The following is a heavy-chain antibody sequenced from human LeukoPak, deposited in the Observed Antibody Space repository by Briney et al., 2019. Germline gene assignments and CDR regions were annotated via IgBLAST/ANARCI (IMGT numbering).Heavy chain of an antibody. J-gene: IGHJ4*02. CDR1: GFTLSNYN. CDR3: ARDGEGGAAAGY. CDR2: ISDSSSHT. V-gene: IGHV3-48*01. D-gene: IGHD6-13*01. Sequence: GGSLRLSCAASGFTLSNYNMNWVRQAPGKGLEWVSFISDSSSHTFYSDSGKGRFTVSRDNVKKSLYLQMNSLRAEDTAIYYCARDGEGGAAAGYWGQGTLVTVSS.